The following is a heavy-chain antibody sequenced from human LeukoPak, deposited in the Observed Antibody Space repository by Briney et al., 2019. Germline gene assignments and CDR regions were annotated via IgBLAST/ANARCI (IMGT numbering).Heavy chain of an antibody. CDR1: GGSFSGYY. D-gene: IGHD3-16*01. Sequence: SETLSLTCAAYGGSFSGYYWSWIRQPPGKGLEWIGEINHSGSTNYNPSLKSRVTISVDTSKNQFSLKLSSVTAADTAVYYCARGPTLGYWGQGTLVTVSS. J-gene: IGHJ4*02. CDR2: INHSGST. CDR3: ARGPTLGY. V-gene: IGHV4-34*01.